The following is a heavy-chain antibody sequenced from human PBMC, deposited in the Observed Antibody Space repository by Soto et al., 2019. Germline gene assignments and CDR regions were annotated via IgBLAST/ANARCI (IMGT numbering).Heavy chain of an antibody. CDR3: ARDPEYRSGWGGVDY. CDR2: IIPIFGPA. Sequence: QVQLVQSGAAVTKPGSSVKVSCKASGGTFSSYAISWVRQSPGQVLEWMGGIIPIFGPANYAQKFQGRVTITADESTSTDYMELSSLRSEDTAVYYCARDPEYRSGWGGVDYGGQGTLVTVSS. CDR1: GGTFSSYA. J-gene: IGHJ4*02. V-gene: IGHV1-69*01. D-gene: IGHD6-19*01.